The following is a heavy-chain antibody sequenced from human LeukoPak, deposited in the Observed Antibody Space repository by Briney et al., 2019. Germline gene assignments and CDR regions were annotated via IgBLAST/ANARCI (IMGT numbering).Heavy chain of an antibody. D-gene: IGHD1-26*01. CDR3: ARGVGYSGRRLFDY. CDR1: GGSFSGYY. J-gene: IGHJ4*02. CDR2: INHSGST. Sequence: SETLSLTCAVYGGSFSGYYWSWIRQPPGKGLEWIGEINHSGSTNYNPSLKSRVTISADTSKNQFSLKLSSVTAADTAVYYCARGVGYSGRRLFDYWGQGTLVTVSS. V-gene: IGHV4-34*01.